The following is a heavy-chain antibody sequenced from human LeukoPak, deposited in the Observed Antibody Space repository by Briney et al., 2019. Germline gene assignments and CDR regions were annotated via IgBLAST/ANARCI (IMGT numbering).Heavy chain of an antibody. CDR2: IYYGGST. D-gene: IGHD3-3*01. CDR3: ARERYYDY. CDR1: GGSISSYY. J-gene: IGHJ4*02. V-gene: IGHV4-59*12. Sequence: PSETLSLTCTVSGGSISSYYWSWIRQPPGKGLEWIGYIYYGGSTNYNPSLKSRVTISVDTSKNQFSLKLSSVTAADTAVYYCARERYYDYWGQGTLVTVSS.